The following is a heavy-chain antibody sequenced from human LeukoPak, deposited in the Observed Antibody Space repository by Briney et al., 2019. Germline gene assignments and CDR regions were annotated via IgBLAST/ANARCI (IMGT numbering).Heavy chain of an antibody. CDR1: GGSISSSSYY. V-gene: IGHV4-39*01. D-gene: IGHD2-8*01. CDR3: ARRLYAYQPKSGFDY. Sequence: PSETLSLTCTVSGGSISSSSYYWGWIRQPPWKGLEWIGSIYYSGSTYYNPSLKSRVTISVDTSKNQFSLKLSSVTAADTAVYYCARRLYAYQPKSGFDYWGQGTLVTVSS. J-gene: IGHJ4*02. CDR2: IYYSGST.